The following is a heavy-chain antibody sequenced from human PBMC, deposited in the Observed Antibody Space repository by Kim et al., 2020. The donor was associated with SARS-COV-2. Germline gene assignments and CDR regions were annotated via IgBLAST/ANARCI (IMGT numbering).Heavy chain of an antibody. J-gene: IGHJ4*02. Sequence: SETLSLTCTVSGGSISSGVYYWSWLRQHPGKGLEWIGYIYYSGSNDDNPSLKRRITISLVTSKNQFSLRLTSVTAADTAVYYCARARAFVYWGQGTLVTVSS. CDR1: GGSISSGVYY. V-gene: IGHV4-31*03. CDR2: IYYSGSN. CDR3: ARARAFVY. D-gene: IGHD3-16*01.